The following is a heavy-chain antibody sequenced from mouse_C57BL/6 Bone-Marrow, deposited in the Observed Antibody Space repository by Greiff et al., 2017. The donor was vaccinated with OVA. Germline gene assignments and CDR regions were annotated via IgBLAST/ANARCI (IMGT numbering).Heavy chain of an antibody. CDR2: IYPRSGNT. V-gene: IGHV1-81*01. CDR3: ARDYYGPWFAY. CDR1: GYTFTSYG. J-gene: IGHJ3*01. Sequence: QVQLQQPGAELVMPGASVKLSCKASGYTFTSYGISWVKQRTGQGLEWIGEIYPRSGNTYYNEKFKGKATLTADKSSSTAYMELRSLTSEDSAVYFCARDYYGPWFAYWGQGTLVTVSA. D-gene: IGHD1-1*01.